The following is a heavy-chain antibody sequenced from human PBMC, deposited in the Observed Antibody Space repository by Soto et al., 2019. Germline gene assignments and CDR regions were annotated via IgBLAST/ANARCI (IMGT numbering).Heavy chain of an antibody. J-gene: IGHJ6*02. CDR2: IYYSGST. D-gene: IGHD3-10*01. V-gene: IGHV4-59*01. CDR1: GGSISSYY. CDR3: ARGVVRGASYYYYYGMDV. Sequence: SETLSLTCTVSGGSISSYYWSWIRQPPGKGLEWIGYIYYSGSTNYNPSLKSRVTISVDTSKNQFSLKLSSVTAADTAVYYCARGVVRGASYYYYYGMDVWGQGTTVTSP.